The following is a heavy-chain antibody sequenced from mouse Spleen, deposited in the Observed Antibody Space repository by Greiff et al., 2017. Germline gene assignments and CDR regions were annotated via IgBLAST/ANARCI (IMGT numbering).Heavy chain of an antibody. V-gene: IGHV14-2*01. Sequence: EVQLQQSGAELVKPGASVKLSCTASGFNITDYYMHWVKQRTEQGLEWIGRIDPEDGETKYAPKFQGKATITADTSSNTAYLQLSSLTSEDTAVYYCAAITTLGGAYWGQGTLVTVSA. J-gene: IGHJ3*01. CDR3: AAITTLGGAY. D-gene: IGHD1-1*01. CDR2: IDPEDGET. CDR1: GFNITDYY.